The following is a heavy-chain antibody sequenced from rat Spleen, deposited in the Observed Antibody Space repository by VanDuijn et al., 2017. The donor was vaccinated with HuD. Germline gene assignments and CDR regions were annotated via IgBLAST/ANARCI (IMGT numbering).Heavy chain of an antibody. Sequence: EVELVESGGGLVQPGRSMKLSCAASGFIFSDYGMAWVRQSPTKGLEWVASISMSGDSTYYRDSMKGRFTISRDNAKNTLYLQMDSLRSEDTATYYCTTGISSVADYWGQGVMVTVSS. CDR3: TTGISSVADY. J-gene: IGHJ2*01. CDR1: GFIFSDYG. D-gene: IGHD1-1*01. V-gene: IGHV5S13*01. CDR2: ISMSGDST.